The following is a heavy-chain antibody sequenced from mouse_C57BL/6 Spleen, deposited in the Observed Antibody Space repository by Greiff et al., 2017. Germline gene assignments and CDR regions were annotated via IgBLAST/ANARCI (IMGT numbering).Heavy chain of an antibody. CDR2: ILTGSGST. J-gene: IGHJ2*01. V-gene: IGHV1-9*01. CDR1: GYTFTGYW. Sequence: QVQLQQSGAELMKPGASVKLSCKATGYTFTGYWIEWVKQRPGHGLEWIGEILTGSGSTNYTEKFTGTATFTADTSSNTVFMQLSSLTTDDSAIYYCAHYYGSKFLFDYWGQGTTLTVSS. D-gene: IGHD1-1*01. CDR3: AHYYGSKFLFDY.